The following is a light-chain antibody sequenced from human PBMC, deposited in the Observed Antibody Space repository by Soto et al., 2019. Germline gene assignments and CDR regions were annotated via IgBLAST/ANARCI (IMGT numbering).Light chain of an antibody. J-gene: IGKJ4*01. CDR1: QTLSST. CDR2: GAS. CDR3: QQYNSCPIT. Sequence: VLLQSPGTLTLSPGERATLSCTVSQTLSSTYLAWYQHKPGQAPRLLIYGASTRATGIAARFSGSGSGTEFTLTISSLQSEDFAVYYCQQYNSCPITFGGGTKVDI. V-gene: IGKV3-15*01.